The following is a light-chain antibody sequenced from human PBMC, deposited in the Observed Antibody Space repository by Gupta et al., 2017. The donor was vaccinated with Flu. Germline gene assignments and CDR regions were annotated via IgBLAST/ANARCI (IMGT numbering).Light chain of an antibody. CDR1: SSNNGAGYD. J-gene: IGLJ2*01. CDR3: QSYDSSLSGVV. Sequence: QSVLTQPPSVSGAPGQRVTISCTGSSSNNGAGYDVHWYQQLPGTAPKLLIYGKNNRPSGVPDRFSGSKSGTSASLAITGLQAEDEADYYCQSYDSSLSGVVFGGGTKLTVL. V-gene: IGLV1-40*01. CDR2: GKN.